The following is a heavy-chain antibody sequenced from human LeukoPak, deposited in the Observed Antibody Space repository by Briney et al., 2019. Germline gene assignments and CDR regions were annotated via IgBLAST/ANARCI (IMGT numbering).Heavy chain of an antibody. CDR1: GFPFSSYA. J-gene: IGHJ4*02. D-gene: IGHD5-12*01. Sequence: GGSLRLSCAASGFPFSSYAMSWVPQPPGKGLEWVSAISGSGGSTYYADSVKGRFTISRDNSKNTLYLQMNSLRAEDTAVYYCAKDPSMVATGYFDYWGQGTLVTVSS. V-gene: IGHV3-23*01. CDR3: AKDPSMVATGYFDY. CDR2: ISGSGGST.